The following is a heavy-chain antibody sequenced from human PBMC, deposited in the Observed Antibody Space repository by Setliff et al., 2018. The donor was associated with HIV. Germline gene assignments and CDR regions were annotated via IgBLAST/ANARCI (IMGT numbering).Heavy chain of an antibody. V-gene: IGHV3-21*01. CDR2: ISSSSSYI. Sequence: GGSLRLSCAASGFTFSNYSRNWVRQTPGNGLEWVSSISSSSSYIYYADSVRGRFTISRDNAKNSLYLQMNSLRAEDTAVYYCARVGQYYYDSSGPLDYWGQGTRVTVSS. D-gene: IGHD3-22*01. J-gene: IGHJ4*02. CDR1: GFTFSNYS. CDR3: ARVGQYYYDSSGPLDY.